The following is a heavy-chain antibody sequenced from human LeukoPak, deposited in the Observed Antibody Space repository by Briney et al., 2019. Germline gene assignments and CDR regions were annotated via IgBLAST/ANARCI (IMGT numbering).Heavy chain of an antibody. CDR2: ISSSGDTI. J-gene: IGHJ4*02. V-gene: IGHV3-11*01. D-gene: IGHD3-3*01. Sequence: GRSLRLSCAASGFTFNDYYMNWIRQAPLKGLEWVSYISSSGDTIYYADSVKGRFTISRDNAKNSLYLQMNSLRAEDTAVYYCVRGDYFGVGNSDYWGQGTLVTVSS. CDR3: VRGDYFGVGNSDY. CDR1: GFTFNDYY.